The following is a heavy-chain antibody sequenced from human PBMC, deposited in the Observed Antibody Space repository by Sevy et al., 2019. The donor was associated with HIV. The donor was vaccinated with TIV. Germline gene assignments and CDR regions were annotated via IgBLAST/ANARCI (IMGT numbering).Heavy chain of an antibody. CDR3: AREFKERWLQLGNFDY. CDR1: GFTFSSYS. CDR2: ISSSSSYI. D-gene: IGHD5-12*01. V-gene: IGHV3-21*01. J-gene: IGHJ4*02. Sequence: GGSLRLSCVASGFTFSSYSMNWVRQAPGKGLEWVSSISSSSSYIYYADSVKGRFTISRDNAKNSLYLQMNSLRAEDTAVYYCAREFKERWLQLGNFDYWGQGTLVTVSS.